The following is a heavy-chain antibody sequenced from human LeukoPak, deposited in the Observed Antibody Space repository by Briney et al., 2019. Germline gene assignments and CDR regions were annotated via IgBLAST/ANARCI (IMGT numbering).Heavy chain of an antibody. Sequence: ASVKVSCKASGYTFTSYHINWVRQAPGQGLERMGWISVYNGYTEFAQKFQGRVTMTTDTSTRTTYMELRGLRSDDTAVYYCARDSGWELKQYYFDHWGQGTLVTVSS. J-gene: IGHJ4*02. V-gene: IGHV1-18*01. D-gene: IGHD1-26*01. CDR1: GYTFTSYH. CDR3: ARDSGWELKQYYFDH. CDR2: ISVYNGYT.